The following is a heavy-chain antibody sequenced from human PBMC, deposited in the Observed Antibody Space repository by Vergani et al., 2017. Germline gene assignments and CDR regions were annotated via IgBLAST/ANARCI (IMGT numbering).Heavy chain of an antibody. V-gene: IGHV5-51*01. J-gene: IGHJ5*02. CDR2: IYPGDSDT. D-gene: IGHD3-9*01. CDR1: GYSFTSYW. Sequence: EVQLVQSGAEVKKPGESLKISCKGSGYSFTSYWIGWVRQMPGKGLEWMGIIYPGDSDTRYSPSFQGQVTISADKSISTAYLQWSSLKASDTAMYYCARSLRRLGYFDWPINCFDPWGQGTLVTVSS. CDR3: ARSLRRLGYFDWPINCFDP.